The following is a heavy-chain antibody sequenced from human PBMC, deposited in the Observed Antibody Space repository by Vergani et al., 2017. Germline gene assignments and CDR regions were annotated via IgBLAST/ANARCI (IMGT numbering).Heavy chain of an antibody. V-gene: IGHV4-4*03. Sequence: QVQLQESGPGLVKPPGTLSLTCAVSGDSISSNNCRTWVRPPPGKGLEWIGKICHTEDTEYSPSLKSRVTVSVDESRNLFSLRLNSVTAADTAVYYCATIGYRRCGYYLDYWVQGMLVTVSS. D-gene: IGHD2-2*02. J-gene: IGHJ4*02. CDR3: ATIGYRRCGYYLDY. CDR2: ICHTEDT. CDR1: GDSISSNNC.